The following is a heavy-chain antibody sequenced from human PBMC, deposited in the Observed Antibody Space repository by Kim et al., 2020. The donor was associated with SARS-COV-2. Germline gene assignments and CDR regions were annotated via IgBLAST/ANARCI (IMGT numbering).Heavy chain of an antibody. CDR2: ISYDGSNK. CDR1: GFTFSSYA. V-gene: IGHV3-30*04. D-gene: IGHD3-3*01. CDR3: ARDKQSWSGYYAY. J-gene: IGHJ4*02. Sequence: GGSLRLSCAASGFTFSSYAMHWVRQAPGKGLEWVAVISYDGSNKYYADSVKGRFTISRDNSKNTLYLQMNSLRAEDTAVYYCARDKQSWSGYYAYWGQGTLVTVSS.